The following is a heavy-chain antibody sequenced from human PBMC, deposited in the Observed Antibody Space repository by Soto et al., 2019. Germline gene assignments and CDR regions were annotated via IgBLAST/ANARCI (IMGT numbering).Heavy chain of an antibody. CDR3: AREPYYYDSSGYYPYGMDV. V-gene: IGHV4-30-4*01. CDR1: GGSISSGDYY. CDR2: IYYSGST. J-gene: IGHJ6*02. Sequence: SETLSLTCTVSGGSISSGDYYWSWIRQPPGKGLEWIGYIYYSGSTYYNPSLKSRVTISVDTSKNQFSLKLSSVTAADTAVYYCAREPYYYDSSGYYPYGMDVWGQGTTVTVSS. D-gene: IGHD3-22*01.